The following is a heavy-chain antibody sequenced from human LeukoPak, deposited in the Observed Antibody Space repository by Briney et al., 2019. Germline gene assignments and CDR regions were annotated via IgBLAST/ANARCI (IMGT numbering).Heavy chain of an antibody. CDR3: ARLGPGGFGELTRYYYYMDV. CDR1: VGSISSSSYY. Sequence: SETLSLTRTVPVGSISSSSYYCGWVRQPPGKGLEWLRRIYYSGSTSYNPSLRSGFTISVDTSKNQFSLKLSSVSAADTAVYYCARLGPGGFGELTRYYYYMDVWGKGTTVTVSS. CDR2: IYYSGST. J-gene: IGHJ6*03. D-gene: IGHD3-10*01. V-gene: IGHV4-39*01.